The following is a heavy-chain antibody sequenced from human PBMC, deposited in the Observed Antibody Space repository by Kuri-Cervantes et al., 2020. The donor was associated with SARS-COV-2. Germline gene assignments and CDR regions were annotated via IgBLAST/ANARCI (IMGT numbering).Heavy chain of an antibody. D-gene: IGHD3-3*01. Sequence: SETLSLTCNVSGDSIRDYYWNWIRRSPGKGLEWIGYVYYSGITDYNPSLKSRVTISVHTSKNQFSLKLSSVTAADTAVYYCARDNYDFWSGASLPGYWGQGTLVTVSS. J-gene: IGHJ4*02. V-gene: IGHV4-59*12. CDR3: ARDNYDFWSGASLPGY. CDR1: GDSIRDYY. CDR2: VYYSGIT.